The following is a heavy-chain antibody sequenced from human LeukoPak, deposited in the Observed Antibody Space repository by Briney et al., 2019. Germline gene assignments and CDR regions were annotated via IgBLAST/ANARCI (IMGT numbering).Heavy chain of an antibody. CDR2: ISAYNRNT. J-gene: IGHJ4*02. Sequence: ASVKVSCKTSGYTFIIYGISWVRQAPGQGLEWMGWISAYNRNTNYAQELQGRVTMTADTSTSTAYMELRSLRPDDTAMYYCARIIGLYYYDTNGYEYYFDYWGQGTLVTVSS. D-gene: IGHD3-22*01. V-gene: IGHV1-18*01. CDR1: GYTFIIYG. CDR3: ARIIGLYYYDTNGYEYYFDY.